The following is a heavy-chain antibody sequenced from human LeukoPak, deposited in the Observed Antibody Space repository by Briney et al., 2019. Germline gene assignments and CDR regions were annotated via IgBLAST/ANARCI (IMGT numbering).Heavy chain of an antibody. CDR3: ARDGDGYNYKLDY. D-gene: IGHD5-24*01. CDR1: GFTFSDYY. J-gene: IGHJ4*02. V-gene: IGHV3-11*01. Sequence: GGSLRLSCAASGFTFSDYYMSWIRQAPGKGLEWISYISSSGSTIYYADSVKGRFTISRDNAKNSLYLQMSSLRAEDTAVYYCARDGDGYNYKLDYWGQGTLVTVSS. CDR2: ISSSGSTI.